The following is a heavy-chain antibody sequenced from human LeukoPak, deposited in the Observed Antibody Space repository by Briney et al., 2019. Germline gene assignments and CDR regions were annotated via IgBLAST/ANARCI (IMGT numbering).Heavy chain of an antibody. J-gene: IGHJ6*03. CDR1: GYTFTGYY. V-gene: IGHV1-2*02. CDR3: ASYSSSSPTLYYYYYMDV. Sequence: GASVKVSCKASGYTFTGYYMHWVRQAPGQGLEWMGWINPNSGGTNYAQKFQGRVTMTRDTSISTAYMELSRLRSDDTAVYYCASYSSSSPTLYYYYYMDVWGKGTTVTVSS. D-gene: IGHD6-6*01. CDR2: INPNSGGT.